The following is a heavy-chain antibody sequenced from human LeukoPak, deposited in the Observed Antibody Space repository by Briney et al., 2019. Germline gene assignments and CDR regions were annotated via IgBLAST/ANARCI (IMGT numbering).Heavy chain of an antibody. D-gene: IGHD2-2*01. Sequence: SETLSLTCTVSGGSISSSSYYWGWIRQPPGKGLEWIGSICYSGSTYYNPSLKSRVTISVDTSKNQFSLKLSSVTAADTAVYYCARGPAAAGDCWGQGTLVTVSS. CDR2: ICYSGST. V-gene: IGHV4-39*07. J-gene: IGHJ4*02. CDR3: ARGPAAAGDC. CDR1: GGSISSSSYY.